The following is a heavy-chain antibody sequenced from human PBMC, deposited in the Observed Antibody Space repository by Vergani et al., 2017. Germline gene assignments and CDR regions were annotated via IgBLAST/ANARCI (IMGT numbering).Heavy chain of an antibody. D-gene: IGHD2-2*03. Sequence: QVQLVQSGAEVKKPGSSVKVSCKASGGTFSSYTISWVRQAPGQGLEWMGGIIPIFGTANYAQKFQGRVTITADESTSTAYMELSSLRSEDTAVYYCAKDGGVGIVVVPAASPYYFDYWGQGTLVTVSS. J-gene: IGHJ4*02. CDR3: AKDGGVGIVVVPAASPYYFDY. V-gene: IGHV1-69*12. CDR2: IIPIFGTA. CDR1: GGTFSSYT.